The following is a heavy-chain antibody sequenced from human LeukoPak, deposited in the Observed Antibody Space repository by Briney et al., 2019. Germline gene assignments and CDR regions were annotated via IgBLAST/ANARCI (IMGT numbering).Heavy chain of an antibody. Sequence: SETLSLTCNVSGDSVTSDNFYWAWIRQPPGKGLEWIGSIYYSGSTYYNPSLKSRATISVDTSKNQFSLKLSSVTAADTAVYYCARGVDYFDYWGQGTLVTVSS. V-gene: IGHV4-39*07. J-gene: IGHJ4*02. CDR1: GDSVTSDNFY. CDR3: ARGVDYFDY. CDR2: IYYSGST. D-gene: IGHD2-15*01.